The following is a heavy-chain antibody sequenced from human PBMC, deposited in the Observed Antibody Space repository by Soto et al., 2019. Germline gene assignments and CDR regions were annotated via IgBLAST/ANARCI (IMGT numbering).Heavy chain of an antibody. Sequence: QLQLQASVSGLVKPSQTLFLTCAVSGGSITSGEYSWQWIRQPPGKGLEWIAYIYHTGYTDYNPSLKSRVTISVDRSKTQFSLKLSSVTAADTAVYYCARRGSHDYGDLDGFDIWGQGTMVTVSP. J-gene: IGHJ3*02. CDR3: ARRGSHDYGDLDGFDI. CDR1: GGSITSGEYS. CDR2: IYHTGYT. D-gene: IGHD4-17*01. V-gene: IGHV4-30-2*01.